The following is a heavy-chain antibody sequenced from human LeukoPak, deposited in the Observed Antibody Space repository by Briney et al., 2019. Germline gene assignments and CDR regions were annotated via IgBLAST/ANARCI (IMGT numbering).Heavy chain of an antibody. CDR3: AGEDGDCSGTGCDRGADY. CDR1: GFTFSSYA. D-gene: IGHD2-2*01. Sequence: GRSLTLSCAASGFTFSSYAMHWLRQAPGKGLEGVADISYDGSNEYYADCVKGRFTISSDNSMNTLYLQMNSLRAEDTAVYYGAGEDGDCSGTGCDRGADYWGQGTLVTVSS. V-gene: IGHV3-30*04. J-gene: IGHJ4*02. CDR2: ISYDGSNE.